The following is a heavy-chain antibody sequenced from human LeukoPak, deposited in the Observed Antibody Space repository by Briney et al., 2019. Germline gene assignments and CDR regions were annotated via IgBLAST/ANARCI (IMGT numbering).Heavy chain of an antibody. J-gene: IGHJ5*02. V-gene: IGHV3-33*06. CDR2: IWYDGSNK. CDR3: AKEIAAAANWFDP. CDR1: GFTFSSYG. D-gene: IGHD6-13*01. Sequence: GGSVRLSCAASGFTFSSYGMHWVRQAPGKGLEWAAVIWYDGSNKYYADSVKGRFTISRDNSKNTLYLQMNSLRAEDTAVYYCAKEIAAAANWFDPWGQGTLVTVSS.